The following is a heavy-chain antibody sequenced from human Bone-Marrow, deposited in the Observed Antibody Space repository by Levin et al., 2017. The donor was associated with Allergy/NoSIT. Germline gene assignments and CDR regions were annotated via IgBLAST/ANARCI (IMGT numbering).Heavy chain of an antibody. CDR3: AKDLALNGATDY. CDR1: GFTFNNDG. J-gene: IGHJ4*02. V-gene: IGHV3-30*18. D-gene: IGHD3-10*01. Sequence: GGSLRLSCAASGFTFNNDGMHWVRQTPGKGLEWVAAISNDGLDQNYTDSVKGRFTISRDNSENALYLQMNSLRPEDTAVYYCAKDLALNGATDYWGPGTLVTVSS. CDR2: ISNDGLDQ.